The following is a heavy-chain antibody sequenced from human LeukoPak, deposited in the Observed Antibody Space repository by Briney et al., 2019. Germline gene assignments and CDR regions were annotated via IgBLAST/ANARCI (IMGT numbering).Heavy chain of an antibody. V-gene: IGHV1-8*01. CDR3: ARGGNQLLLYYYYGMDV. J-gene: IGHJ6*02. CDR2: MNPNSGNT. CDR1: GYTFTSYD. Sequence: ASVKVSCKASGYTFTSYDINWVRQATGQGLEWMGWMNPNSGNTGYAQKFQGRVTMTRNTSISTAYMKLSSLRSEDTAVYYCARGGNQLLLYYYYGMDVWGQGTTVTVSS. D-gene: IGHD2-2*01.